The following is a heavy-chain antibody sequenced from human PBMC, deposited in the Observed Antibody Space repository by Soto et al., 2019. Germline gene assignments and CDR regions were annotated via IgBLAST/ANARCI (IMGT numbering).Heavy chain of an antibody. CDR3: ATPYSSSSTYNDY. Sequence: VQLLESGGGVVQPGRSLRLSCAASGFTFSSYGMHWVRQAPGKGLEWVAVISYDGSNKYYADSVKGRFTISRDNSKNTLYLQMNSLRAEDTAVYYCATPYSSSSTYNDYWGQGTLVTVSS. CDR2: ISYDGSNK. V-gene: IGHV3-30*03. J-gene: IGHJ4*02. CDR1: GFTFSSYG. D-gene: IGHD6-6*01.